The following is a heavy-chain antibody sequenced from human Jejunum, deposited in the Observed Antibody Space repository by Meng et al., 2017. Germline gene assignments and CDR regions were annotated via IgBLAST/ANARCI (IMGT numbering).Heavy chain of an antibody. CDR3: VRGDDVGAY. D-gene: IGHD3-10*02. CDR1: GFTFSSYW. V-gene: IGHV3-7*01. Sequence: GESLKISCAASGFTFSSYWMNWVRQAPGKGLEWVANIKEDGTTKFYEDSVKGRFTISGDNAKNSVFLQMSSLKVEDTGIYYCVRGDDVGAYWGQGALVTVSS. J-gene: IGHJ4*02. CDR2: IKEDGTTK.